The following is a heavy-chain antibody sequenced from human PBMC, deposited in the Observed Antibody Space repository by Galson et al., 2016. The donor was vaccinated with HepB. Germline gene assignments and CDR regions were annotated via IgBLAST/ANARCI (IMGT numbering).Heavy chain of an antibody. CDR1: GFTFTNYG. J-gene: IGHJ1*01. V-gene: IGHV3-74*01. Sequence: SLRLSCAASGFTFTNYGIHWVRQAPGKGLVWVSRITQDGSAIGYADYVKGRFTISRDNGNNSLYLQMNSLRAEDTAAYYCASGIVLDTPFGIRGQGTLVTVTS. D-gene: IGHD2-2*01. CDR2: ITQDGSAI. CDR3: ASGIVLDTPFGI.